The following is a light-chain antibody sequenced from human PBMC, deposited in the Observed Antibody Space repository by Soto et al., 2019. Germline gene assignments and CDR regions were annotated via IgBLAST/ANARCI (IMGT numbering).Light chain of an antibody. CDR1: SSNIGGGS. V-gene: IGLV1-44*01. CDR3: AAWDYSLSAYV. J-gene: IGLJ1*01. Sequence: QSVLTQPPSASGTPGQRVTISCSGSSSNIGGGSVNWYQHLPGTAPKLLIYTDSRRPSGVPDRFSGSKSGTSASLTISGPQSEDEAYYYCAAWDYSLSAYVFGTGTKVTVL. CDR2: TDS.